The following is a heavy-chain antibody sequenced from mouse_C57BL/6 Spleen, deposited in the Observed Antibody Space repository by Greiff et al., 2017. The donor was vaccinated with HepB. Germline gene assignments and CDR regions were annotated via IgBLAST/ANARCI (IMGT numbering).Heavy chain of an antibody. CDR3: ARRETGTAGFAY. CDR1: GYTFTSYW. D-gene: IGHD4-1*01. Sequence: VQLQQPGAELVKPGASVKLSCKASGYTFTSYWMHWVKQRPGQGLEWIGMIHPNSGSTNYNEKFKNKATLTVDKSSSTAYMQLSSLTSEDSAVYYCARRETGTAGFAYWGKGTLVTVAA. J-gene: IGHJ3*01. V-gene: IGHV1-64*01. CDR2: IHPNSGST.